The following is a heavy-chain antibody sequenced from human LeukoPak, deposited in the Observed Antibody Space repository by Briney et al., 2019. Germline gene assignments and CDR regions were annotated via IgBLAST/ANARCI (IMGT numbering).Heavy chain of an antibody. Sequence: GGSLRLSCAASGFTFSSYGMHWVRQAPGKGLEWVAFIRYDGSNKYYADSVKGRFTISRDNSKNTLYLQMNSLRAEDTAVYYCAKDGYYGSGSYFYYYYYGMDVRGQGTTVTVSS. D-gene: IGHD3-10*01. J-gene: IGHJ6*02. CDR1: GFTFSSYG. CDR3: AKDGYYGSGSYFYYYYYGMDV. CDR2: IRYDGSNK. V-gene: IGHV3-30*02.